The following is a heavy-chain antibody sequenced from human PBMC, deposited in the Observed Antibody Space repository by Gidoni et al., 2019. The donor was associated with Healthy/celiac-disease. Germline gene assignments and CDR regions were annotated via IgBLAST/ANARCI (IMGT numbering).Heavy chain of an antibody. CDR2: ISYDGSNK. D-gene: IGHD6-13*01. V-gene: IGHV3-30-3*01. J-gene: IGHJ5*02. CDR1: GFTFSRYA. CDR3: ARFSGSSSWRGGRFDP. Sequence: QVQLVESGGGVVQPGRSLRLSCAASGFTFSRYAMHWVRQAPGKGLEWVAVISYDGSNKYYADSVKGRFTISRDNSKNTMYLQMNSLRAEDTAVYYCARFSGSSSWRGGRFDPWGQGTLVTVSS.